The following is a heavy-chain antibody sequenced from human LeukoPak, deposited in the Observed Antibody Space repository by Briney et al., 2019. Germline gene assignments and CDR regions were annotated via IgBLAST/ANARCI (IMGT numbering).Heavy chain of an antibody. V-gene: IGHV4-61*02. Sequence: SETLSLTCTVSGGSISSGSYYWSWIRQPAGKGLEWIGRIYTSGSTNYNPSLKSRVTISVDTSKNQFSLKLTSVTAADTAVYYCARGARFWSVRDGAYYYYMDVWGKGTTVTVSS. CDR3: ARGARFWSVRDGAYYYYMDV. CDR2: IYTSGST. CDR1: GGSISSGSYY. D-gene: IGHD3-3*01. J-gene: IGHJ6*03.